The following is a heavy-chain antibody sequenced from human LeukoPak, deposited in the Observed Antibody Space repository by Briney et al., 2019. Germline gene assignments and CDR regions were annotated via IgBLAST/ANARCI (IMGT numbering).Heavy chain of an antibody. CDR3: ATCSSTSCYKGGLDY. CDR2: INPSGGST. V-gene: IGHV1-46*01. CDR1: GYTFTSYY. Sequence: ASVKVSCKASGYTFTSYYMHWVRQAPGQGLEWMGIINPSGGSTSYAQKFQGRVTMTRDTSTGTVYMELSSLRSEDTAVYYCATCSSTSCYKGGLDYWGQGTLVTVSS. J-gene: IGHJ4*02. D-gene: IGHD2-2*02.